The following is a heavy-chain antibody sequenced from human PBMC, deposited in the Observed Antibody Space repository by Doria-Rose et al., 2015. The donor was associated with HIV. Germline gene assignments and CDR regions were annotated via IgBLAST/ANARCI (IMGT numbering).Heavy chain of an antibody. J-gene: IGHJ6*03. Sequence: SGGSISSYYWNWIRQPPGKGLEWIGYIYSSGSTHYNSSLKSRVTMSIDTSKNQFSLKLSSVTAADTAVYYCARFRPSRGIYYSLDVWGKGTTVTVSS. V-gene: IGHV4-4*09. CDR1: GGSISSYY. D-gene: IGHD3-10*01. CDR2: IYSSGST. CDR3: ARFRPSRGIYYSLDV.